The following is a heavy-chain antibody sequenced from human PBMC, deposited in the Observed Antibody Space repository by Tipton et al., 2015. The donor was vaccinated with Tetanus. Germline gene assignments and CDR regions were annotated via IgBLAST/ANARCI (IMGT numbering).Heavy chain of an antibody. CDR1: GFTFSNYW. CDR3: VRGGRSGYYFGMDV. J-gene: IGHJ6*02. D-gene: IGHD1-26*01. CDR2: IRQDGSEK. Sequence: SLRLSCAASGFTFSNYWMHWVRQAPGKGLEWVANIRQDGSEKYYSDSVKGRFTISRDNAKSSLYLQMNSLRVEDTAVYYCVRGGRSGYYFGMDVWGQGTTVTVS. V-gene: IGHV3-7*01.